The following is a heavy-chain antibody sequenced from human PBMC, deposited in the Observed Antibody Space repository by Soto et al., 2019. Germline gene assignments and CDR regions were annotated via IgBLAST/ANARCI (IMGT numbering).Heavy chain of an antibody. CDR1: GGSFSGYY. D-gene: IGHD1-26*01. J-gene: IGHJ4*02. V-gene: IGHV4-34*09. Sequence: SETLSLTCAVYGGSFSGYYWSWIRQPPGKGLEWIGYIYYSGSTYYNPSLKSRVTISVDTSKNQFSLKLSSVTAADTAVYYCARGCLVSGSYCRDDYWGQGTLVTVSS. CDR2: IYYSGST. CDR3: ARGCLVSGSYCRDDY.